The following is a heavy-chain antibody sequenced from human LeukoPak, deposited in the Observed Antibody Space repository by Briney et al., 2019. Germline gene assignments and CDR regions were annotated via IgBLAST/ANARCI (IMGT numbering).Heavy chain of an antibody. CDR1: GFSFSSYS. J-gene: IGHJ4*02. Sequence: GGSLRLSCAASGFSFSSYSMSWVRQAPGKGLEWVSFISRSSSDTYHADSVKGRFTISRDNAKNSLYLQMNSLRAEDTAVYYCARDLPAAVDWGQGTLVTVSS. CDR3: ARDLPAAVD. V-gene: IGHV3-21*01. CDR2: ISRSSSDT. D-gene: IGHD2-2*01.